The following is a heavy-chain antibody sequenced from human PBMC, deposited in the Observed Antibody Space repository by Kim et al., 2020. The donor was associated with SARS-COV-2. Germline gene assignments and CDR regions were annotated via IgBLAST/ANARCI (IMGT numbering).Heavy chain of an antibody. V-gene: IGHV4-30-4*01. CDR3: ARGGTYGYNWFSSFEF. CDR1: GGSISNGDHY. CDR2: IHYSGSS. Sequence: SETLSLTCTVSGGSISNGDHYWNWIRQPPGKGLEWIGYIHYSGSSRYNPPLKSRLTISVDTSKNQFSLKLTSVTAADTAVYFCARGGTYGYNWFSSFEFWGEGTLVTVSS. D-gene: IGHD5-12*01. J-gene: IGHJ4*02.